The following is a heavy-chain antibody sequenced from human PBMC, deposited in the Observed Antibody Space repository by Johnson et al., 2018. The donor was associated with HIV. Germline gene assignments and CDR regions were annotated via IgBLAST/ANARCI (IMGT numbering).Heavy chain of an antibody. CDR3: ARDPLTAARWGPMNGGAFDI. CDR1: GFTVSSNY. D-gene: IGHD6-6*01. CDR2: ISYDGSNK. J-gene: IGHJ3*02. V-gene: IGHV3-30*03. Sequence: QVQLVESGGGLVQPGGSLRLSCAASGFTVSSNYMTWVRQAPGKGLEWVAVISYDGSNKYYADSVKGRFTISRDNSKNTLYLQMNSLRAEDTAVYYCARDPLTAARWGPMNGGAFDIWGQGTMVTVSS.